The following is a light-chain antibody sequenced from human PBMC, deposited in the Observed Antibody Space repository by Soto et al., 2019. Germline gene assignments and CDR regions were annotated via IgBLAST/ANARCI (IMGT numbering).Light chain of an antibody. CDR2: AAS. V-gene: IGKV1-6*01. Sequence: AIQMTQSPSSLSASVGDRVTVTCRASQDIRSDVGWYQQKPGQAPKVLMYAASRLHSGVPSRFSGSGSGTNFVLTISSLQTEDVQTYHCLQNNNYPLTFGGGTKV. J-gene: IGKJ4*01. CDR3: LQNNNYPLT. CDR1: QDIRSD.